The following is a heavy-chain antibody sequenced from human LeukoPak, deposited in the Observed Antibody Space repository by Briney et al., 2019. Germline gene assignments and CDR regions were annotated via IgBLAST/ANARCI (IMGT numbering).Heavy chain of an antibody. D-gene: IGHD3-10*01. Sequence: ASVKVSCKASGYTFTSYYMHWVRQAPGQGLEWMGIINPSGGSTSYAQKFQGRVTMTRDMSTSTVYMELSSLRSEDTAVYYCARLGTLYGSGKQYMDVWGKGTTVTISS. V-gene: IGHV1-46*01. J-gene: IGHJ6*03. CDR2: INPSGGST. CDR3: ARLGTLYGSGKQYMDV. CDR1: GYTFTSYY.